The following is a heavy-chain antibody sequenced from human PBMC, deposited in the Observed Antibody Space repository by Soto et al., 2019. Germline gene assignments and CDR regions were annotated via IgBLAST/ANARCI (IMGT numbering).Heavy chain of an antibody. J-gene: IGHJ4*02. CDR1: VFTFSNAW. Sequence: GGSLRLSCAASVFTFSNAWMSWVRQAPGKGLEWVGLIKKKADGGTTDYAAPLKGRFTISRDDSKNTLYLQMSSLKTEDTAVYYLSSQLLDWCQGKLVTVSP. CDR3: SSQLLD. D-gene: IGHD6-19*01. V-gene: IGHV3-15*01. CDR2: IKKKADGGTT.